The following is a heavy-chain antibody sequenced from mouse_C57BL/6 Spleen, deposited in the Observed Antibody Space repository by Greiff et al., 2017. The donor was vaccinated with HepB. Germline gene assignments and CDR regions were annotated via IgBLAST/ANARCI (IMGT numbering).Heavy chain of an antibody. CDR2: INPNNGGT. V-gene: IGHV1-26*01. D-gene: IGHD1-1*01. J-gene: IGHJ1*03. CDR1: GYTFTDYY. CDR3: AILLRSYWYFDV. Sequence: VQLQQSGPELVKPGASVKISCKASGYTFTDYYMNWVKQSHGKSLEWIGDINPNNGGTSYNQKFKGKATLTVDKSSSTAYMELRSLTSEDSAVYYCAILLRSYWYFDVWGTGTTVTVSS.